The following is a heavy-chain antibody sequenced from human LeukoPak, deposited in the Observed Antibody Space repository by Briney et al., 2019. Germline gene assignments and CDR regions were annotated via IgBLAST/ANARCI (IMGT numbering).Heavy chain of an antibody. CDR1: GYAFISYG. V-gene: IGHV1-18*01. CDR3: ARAGWPLYHDC. Sequence: ASVKVSCKASGYAFISYGTSWVRQAPGQGLEWMGWIIAYNGNTNYVQKLQGRVTMTIDTSTSTAYMELRSLRSDDTAVYYCARAGWPLYHDCWGQGTLVTVSS. J-gene: IGHJ4*02. CDR2: IIAYNGNT. D-gene: IGHD2-8*01.